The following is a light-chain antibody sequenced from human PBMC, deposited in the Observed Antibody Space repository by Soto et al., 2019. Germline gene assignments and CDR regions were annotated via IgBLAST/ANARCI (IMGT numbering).Light chain of an antibody. CDR2: GAF. J-gene: IGKJ4*01. CDR3: QQYNDWPLT. V-gene: IGKV3-15*01. CDR1: QSVSSD. Sequence: EIVMTQAPATLSMFPGERATLSCRASQSVSSDLGRYQQKPGQAPRLLIHGAFIRAAGVPARFSGSGSGTEFTLTISSLQSEDSAVYYCQQYNDWPLTFGGGTKVDIK.